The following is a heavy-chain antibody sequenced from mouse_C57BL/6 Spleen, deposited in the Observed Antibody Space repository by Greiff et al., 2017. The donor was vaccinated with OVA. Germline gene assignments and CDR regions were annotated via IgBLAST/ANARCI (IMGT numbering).Heavy chain of an antibody. CDR3: AREVNYWYFDV. D-gene: IGHD2-12*01. CDR1: GYSITSGYD. V-gene: IGHV3-1*01. CDR2: ISYSGST. J-gene: IGHJ1*03. Sequence: EVQLQESGPGMVKPSQSLSLTCTVTGYSITSGYDWHWIRHFPGNKLEWMGYISYSGSTNYNPSLKSRISITHDTSKNHFFLKLNSVTTEDTATYYCAREVNYWYFDVWGTGTTVTVSS.